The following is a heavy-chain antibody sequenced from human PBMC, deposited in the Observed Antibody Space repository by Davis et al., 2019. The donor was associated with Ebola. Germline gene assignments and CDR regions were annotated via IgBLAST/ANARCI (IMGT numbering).Heavy chain of an antibody. CDR2: VYPGDSDT. CDR3: ARHYDYIWGSYHPLDY. Sequence: KVSCKGSGYSFTSHWIGWVRQMPGKGLEWMGIVYPGDSDTRYSPSFQGQVTISADKSISTAYLQWSSLKASDTAMYYCARHYDYIWGSYHPLDYWGQGTLVTVSS. V-gene: IGHV5-51*01. CDR1: GYSFTSHW. D-gene: IGHD3-16*02. J-gene: IGHJ4*02.